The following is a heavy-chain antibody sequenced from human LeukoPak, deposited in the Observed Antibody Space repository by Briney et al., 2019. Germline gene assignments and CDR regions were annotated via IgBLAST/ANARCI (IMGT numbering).Heavy chain of an antibody. CDR2: ISSSSSTI. V-gene: IGHV3-48*03. D-gene: IGHD3-9*01. J-gene: IGHJ4*02. CDR1: GFTFSSYE. CDR3: AKDRRYYDILTGYYCDY. Sequence: PGGSLRLSCAASGFTFSSYEMNWVRQAPGKGLEWVSYISSSSSTIYYADSVKGRFTISRDNSKNTLYLQMNSLRAEDTAVYYCAKDRRYYDILTGYYCDYWGQGTLVTVSS.